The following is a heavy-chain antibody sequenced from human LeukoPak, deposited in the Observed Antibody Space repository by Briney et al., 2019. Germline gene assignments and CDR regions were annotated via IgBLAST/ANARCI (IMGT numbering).Heavy chain of an antibody. CDR1: GFTFSNYS. V-gene: IGHV3-23*01. Sequence: GGSLRLSCAASGFTFSNYSMIWVRQAPGKGRECVSTLSDENAHTYYTDSVKGRFTISRYNPKHTVYLQMRSVRPEDTARYFCARNEAGYPYYIGLWGEGTTVTVSS. J-gene: IGHJ6*03. CDR2: LSDENAHT. CDR3: ARNEAGYPYYIGL. D-gene: IGHD5-18*01.